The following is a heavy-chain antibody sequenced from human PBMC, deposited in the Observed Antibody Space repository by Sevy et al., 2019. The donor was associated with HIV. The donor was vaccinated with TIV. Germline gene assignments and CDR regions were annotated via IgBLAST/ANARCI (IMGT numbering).Heavy chain of an antibody. D-gene: IGHD3-10*01. CDR3: ARVPTYYYGSATYFDY. CDR1: GYNFASYG. CDR2: IGVYNGNA. J-gene: IGHJ4*02. Sequence: ASVKVSCKTSGYNFASYGITWVRQAPGQGLEWMGWIGVYNGNANSAQNLQVRFTMTTDTATSTAYMELTSLRSDDTAVYYCARVPTYYYGSATYFDYWGQGTLVTVSS. V-gene: IGHV1-18*01.